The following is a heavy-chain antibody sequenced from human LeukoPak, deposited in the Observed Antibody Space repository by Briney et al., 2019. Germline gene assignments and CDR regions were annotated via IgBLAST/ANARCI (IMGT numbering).Heavy chain of an antibody. J-gene: IGHJ3*02. V-gene: IGHV4-30-4*01. D-gene: IGHD2-21*02. CDR1: GGSISSGDYY. CDR3: ARAPVTLPPLAFDI. Sequence: PSQTLSLTCTVSGGSISSGDYYWSWIRQPPGKGLEWNGYIYYSGSTYYNPSLKSRVTISVDTSKNQFSLKLSSVTAADTAVYYCARAPVTLPPLAFDIWGQGTMVTVSP. CDR2: IYYSGST.